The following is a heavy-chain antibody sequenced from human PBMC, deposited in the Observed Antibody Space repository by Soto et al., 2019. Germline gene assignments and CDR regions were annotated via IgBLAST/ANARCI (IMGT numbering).Heavy chain of an antibody. CDR1: GYTFSNYG. D-gene: IGHD2-15*01. V-gene: IGHV1-18*04. Sequence: ASVKVSCKASGYTFSNYGLSWVRQAPGQGLEWMGWISGYNGNTNYAENLQGRVTMTTDTSTSTVYMELRSLRSDDTAVYYCARGLVVVVAATFDWFDPWGQGTLVTVSS. CDR3: ARGLVVVVAATFDWFDP. CDR2: ISGYNGNT. J-gene: IGHJ5*02.